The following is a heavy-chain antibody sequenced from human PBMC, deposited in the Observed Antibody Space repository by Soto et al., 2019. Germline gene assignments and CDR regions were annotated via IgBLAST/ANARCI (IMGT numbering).Heavy chain of an antibody. J-gene: IGHJ6*01. CDR3: AREGDFYYWVYYHYY. CDR2: INAGNGNT. Sequence: GASGKVSWKDSGYTFTGYAMDWGRQGPGQRVDWMGWINAGNGNTKYSQKFQGRVTITRDTSASTAYMELSSLRSEDTAVYYCAREGDFYYWVYYHYY. CDR1: GYTFTGYA. D-gene: IGHD2-8*01. V-gene: IGHV1-3*01.